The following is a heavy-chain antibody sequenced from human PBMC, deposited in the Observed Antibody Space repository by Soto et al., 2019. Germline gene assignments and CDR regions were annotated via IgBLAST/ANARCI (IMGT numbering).Heavy chain of an antibody. V-gene: IGHV4-39*02. D-gene: IGHD6-19*01. CDR1: GGSISSSSYY. CDR3: ARDSSCWWGLDY. CDR2: IYYSGST. Sequence: QLQLQESGPGLVKPSETLSLTCTVSGGSISSSSYYWGWIRQPPGKGLEWIGSIYYSGSTYYNPSLKSRVTISVDTSKNQFSLKLSSVTAADTAVYYCARDSSCWWGLDYWGQGTLVTVSS. J-gene: IGHJ4*02.